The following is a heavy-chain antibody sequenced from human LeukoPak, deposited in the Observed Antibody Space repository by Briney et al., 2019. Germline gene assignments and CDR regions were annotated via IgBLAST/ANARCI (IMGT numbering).Heavy chain of an antibody. V-gene: IGHV1-69*13. Sequence: ASVKVSCKDSGGTFSSYAISWVRQAPGQGLEWMGGIIPIFGTANYAQKFQGRVTITADESTSTAYMELSSLRSEDTAVYYCARDNDSRDPPHFDYWGQGTLVTVSS. CDR2: IIPIFGTA. CDR1: GGTFSSYA. D-gene: IGHD3-16*01. CDR3: ARDNDSRDPPHFDY. J-gene: IGHJ4*02.